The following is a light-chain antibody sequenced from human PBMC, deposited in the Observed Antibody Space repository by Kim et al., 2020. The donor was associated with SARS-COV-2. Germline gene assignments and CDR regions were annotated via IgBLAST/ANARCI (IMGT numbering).Light chain of an antibody. Sequence: STSVGDRVTITCRASQNISSYLNWYQQKPGKAPNLLIYGASSLQSGVPSRFSGSGSGTDFTLTISSLQPEDFATYYCQQSYSIPHTFGQGTKLEI. V-gene: IGKV1-39*01. J-gene: IGKJ2*01. CDR3: QQSYSIPHT. CDR2: GAS. CDR1: QNISSY.